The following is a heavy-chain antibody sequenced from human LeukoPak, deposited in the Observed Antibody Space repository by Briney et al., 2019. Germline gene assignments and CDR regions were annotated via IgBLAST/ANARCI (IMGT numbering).Heavy chain of an antibody. CDR1: GFTFSSYS. Sequence: GGSLRLSCAASGFTFSSYSMTWVRQAPGKGLEWVSSISSSSSYIYYADSVKGRFTISRDNAKNSLYLQMNSLRAEDTAVYYCARVAAAAGAPFDYWGQGTLVTVS. V-gene: IGHV3-21*01. CDR2: ISSSSSYI. J-gene: IGHJ4*02. D-gene: IGHD6-13*01. CDR3: ARVAAAAGAPFDY.